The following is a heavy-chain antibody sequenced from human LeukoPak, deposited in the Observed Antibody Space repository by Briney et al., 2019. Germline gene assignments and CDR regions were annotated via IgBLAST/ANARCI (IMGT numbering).Heavy chain of an antibody. CDR2: MNPNSGNT. J-gene: IGHJ6*03. CDR1: GYTFTSYD. V-gene: IGHV1-8*01. D-gene: IGHD2-15*01. CDR3: ARGDCSGGSCYPESYYYYYMDV. Sequence: ASVKVSCKASGYTFTSYDINWVRQATGQGLEWMGWMNPNSGNTGYAQKFQGRVTMTRNTSISTAYMELSSLRSEDTAVYYCARGDCSGGSCYPESYYYYYMDVWGKGTTVTVSS.